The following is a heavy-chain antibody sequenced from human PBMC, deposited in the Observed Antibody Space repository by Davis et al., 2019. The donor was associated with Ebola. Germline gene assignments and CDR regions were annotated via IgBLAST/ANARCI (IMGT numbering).Heavy chain of an antibody. D-gene: IGHD3-10*01. J-gene: IGHJ6*02. V-gene: IGHV4-30-4*01. CDR2: TDYSGST. CDR3: ARGRRVYYGSGSYRHYYYYGMDV. Sequence: SETLSLTCTVSGGSISSGDYYWSWIRQPPGKGLEWIGYTDYSGSTYYNPSLKSRVTISVDTSKNQFSLKLSSVTAADTAVYYCARGRRVYYGSGSYRHYYYYGMDVWGQGTTVTVSS. CDR1: GGSISSGDYY.